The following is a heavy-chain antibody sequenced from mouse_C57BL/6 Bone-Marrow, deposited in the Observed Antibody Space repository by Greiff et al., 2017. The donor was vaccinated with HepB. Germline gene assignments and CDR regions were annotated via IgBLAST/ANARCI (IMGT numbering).Heavy chain of an antibody. V-gene: IGHV1-82*01. CDR1: GYAFSSSW. CDR2: IYPGDGDT. CDR3: ARNSAYYSNYYAMDY. D-gene: IGHD2-10*01. Sequence: QVQLQQSGPELVKPGASVKISCKASGYAFSSSWMNWVKQRPGKGLEWIGRIYPGDGDTNYNGKFKGKATLTADTSSSTAYMQLSSLTSEDYAVYFCARNSAYYSNYYAMDYWGQGTSVTVSS. J-gene: IGHJ4*01.